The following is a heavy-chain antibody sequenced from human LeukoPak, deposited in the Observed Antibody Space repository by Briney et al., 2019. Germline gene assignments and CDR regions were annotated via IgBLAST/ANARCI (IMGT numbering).Heavy chain of an antibody. CDR1: GGSVSSGSYY. J-gene: IGHJ4*02. Sequence: SETLSLTCTVSGGSVSSGSYYWSWIRQPPGKGLEWIGYIYYSGSTNYNPSLKSRVTISVDTSKNQFSLKLSSVAAADTAVYYCARAKWLRRVYYFDYWGQGTLVTVSS. CDR2: IYYSGST. D-gene: IGHD5-12*01. V-gene: IGHV4-61*01. CDR3: ARAKWLRRVYYFDY.